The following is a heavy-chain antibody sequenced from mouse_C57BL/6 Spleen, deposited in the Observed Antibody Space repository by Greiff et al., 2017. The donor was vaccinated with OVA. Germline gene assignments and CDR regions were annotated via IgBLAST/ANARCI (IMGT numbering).Heavy chain of an antibody. CDR3: ARGNDDY. Sequence: QVQLQQPGAELVKPGASVKLSCKASGYTFTSYWMQWVKQRPGQGLEWIGEIDPSDSYTNYNQKFKGKATLTVDTSSSTAYMQRSSLTSEDSAVYYCARGNDDYWGQGTTLTVSS. V-gene: IGHV1-50*01. D-gene: IGHD2-2*01. CDR2: IDPSDSYT. CDR1: GYTFTSYW. J-gene: IGHJ2*01.